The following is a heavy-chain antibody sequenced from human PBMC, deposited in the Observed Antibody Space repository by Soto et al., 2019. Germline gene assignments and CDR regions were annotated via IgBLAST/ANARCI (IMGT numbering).Heavy chain of an antibody. CDR3: AKDLMTGQTPWGFDY. CDR2: ISYDGSYK. V-gene: IGHV3-30*18. J-gene: IGHJ4*02. D-gene: IGHD1-20*01. CDR1: GFTFSSYG. Sequence: GGSLRLSCAASGFTFSSYGMQWVRQAPGKGLEWVAGISYDGSYKYYADSVKGRFTISRDNPKNTLFLQMNSLRAEDTAVYYCAKDLMTGQTPWGFDYWGQGTLVTVSS.